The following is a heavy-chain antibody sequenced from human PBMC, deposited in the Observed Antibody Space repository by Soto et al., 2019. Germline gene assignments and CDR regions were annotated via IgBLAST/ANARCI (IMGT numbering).Heavy chain of an antibody. J-gene: IGHJ4*02. D-gene: IGHD6-19*01. CDR3: ARDLVAVAGTQMYYFDY. V-gene: IGHV6-1*01. CDR1: GDSVSSNSAA. CDR2: TYYRSKWYN. Sequence: SQTLSLTCAISGDSVSSNSAAWNWIRQSPSRGLEWLGRTYYRSKWYNDYAVSVKSRITINPDTSKNQFSLQLNSVTPEDTAVYYCARDLVAVAGTQMYYFDYWGQGTLVTVSS.